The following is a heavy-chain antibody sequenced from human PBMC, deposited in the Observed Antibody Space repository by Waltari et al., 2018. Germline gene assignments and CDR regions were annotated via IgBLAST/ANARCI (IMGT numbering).Heavy chain of an antibody. J-gene: IGHJ4*02. D-gene: IGHD6-19*01. CDR1: GYTLTELS. Sequence: QVQLVQSGAEVKKPGASVKVSCKVSGYTLTELSMHWVRQATGQGLEWMGWMNPNSGNTGYAQKFQGRVTSTRNTSISTAYMELSSLRSEDTAVYYCARSGSGWSEDDYWGQGTLVTVSS. V-gene: IGHV1-8*03. CDR2: MNPNSGNT. CDR3: ARSGSGWSEDDY.